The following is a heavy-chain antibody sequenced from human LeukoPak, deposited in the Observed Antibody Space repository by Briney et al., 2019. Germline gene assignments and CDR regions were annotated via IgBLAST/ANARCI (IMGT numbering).Heavy chain of an antibody. D-gene: IGHD3-10*01. CDR2: ISLDGSRK. V-gene: IGHV3-33*05. CDR3: ARDRAVSWLDS. J-gene: IGHJ5*01. CDR1: GLTFTSHG. Sequence: GGSLRLSCEASGLTFTSHGFHWVRQDPGRGLEWLTFISLDGSRKSYADSVKGRFTFSTDDSKNTLYLEMNSLRAEDTATYYCARDRAVSWLDSWGLGTLVTVSS.